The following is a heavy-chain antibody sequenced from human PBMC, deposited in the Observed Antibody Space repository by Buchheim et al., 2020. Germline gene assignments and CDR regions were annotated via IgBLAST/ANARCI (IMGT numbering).Heavy chain of an antibody. CDR2: IDISGANT. Sequence: LLVESGGDLVQPGGSLRLSCAASTFTFSNHAMTWVRQAPGKGLEWVASIDISGANTYYADSVRGRFSISRDNSKNTLYPQLTSLRPDDTALYYCAQELRPNDSWGPGTL. V-gene: IGHV3-23*04. J-gene: IGHJ4*02. CDR3: AQELRPNDS. CDR1: TFTFSNHA.